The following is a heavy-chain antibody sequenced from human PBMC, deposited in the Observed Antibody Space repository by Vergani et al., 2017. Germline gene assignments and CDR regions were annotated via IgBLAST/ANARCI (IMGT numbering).Heavy chain of an antibody. V-gene: IGHV7-4-1*02. CDR3: ARDLIYYYDSSGYYYYYYYDGMDV. CDR1: GYTFTSYA. Sequence: QVQLVPSGYELKKPGASVTVSCKASGYTFTSYAMNWVRQAPGQGLEWMGWINTNTGNPTYAQGFTGRFVLSLDTSVSTAYQQISSLKAEDTAVYYCARDLIYYYDSSGYYYYYYYDGMDVWGQGTTVTVSS. CDR2: INTNTGNP. J-gene: IGHJ6*02. D-gene: IGHD3-22*01.